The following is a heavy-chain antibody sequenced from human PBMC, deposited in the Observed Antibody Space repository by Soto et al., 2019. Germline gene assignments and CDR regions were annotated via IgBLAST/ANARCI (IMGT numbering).Heavy chain of an antibody. V-gene: IGHV4-31*03. CDR1: GGSISSGGYY. CDR3: AKKLEAAGTFDY. CDR2: IHYSGTK. D-gene: IGHD6-13*01. Sequence: SETLSLTCTVSGGSISSGGYYWSWIRQHPGKGMEWIGYIHYSGTKYYKTYPKTRVTISVDTSKNQFSMTLSSVTAADTAVYYCAKKLEAAGTFDYWGQGTLVTVSS. J-gene: IGHJ4*02.